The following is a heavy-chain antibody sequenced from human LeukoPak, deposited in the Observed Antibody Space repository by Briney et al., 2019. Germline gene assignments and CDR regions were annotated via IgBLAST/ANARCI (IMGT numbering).Heavy chain of an antibody. Sequence: ASVTVSCKAFGYSFNAYYMHWVRQAPGQGPEWMGWINPSSGGTNYAQKFQGRVTLTRDTSITTSYMELSWLTSDDTAMYYCARALVPDSWGQGTLVTVSS. D-gene: IGHD2-8*02. V-gene: IGHV1-2*02. CDR3: ARALVPDS. J-gene: IGHJ4*02. CDR1: GYSFNAYY. CDR2: INPSSGGT.